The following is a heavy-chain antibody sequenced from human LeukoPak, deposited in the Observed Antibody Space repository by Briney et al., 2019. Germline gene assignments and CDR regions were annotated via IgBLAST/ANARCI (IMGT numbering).Heavy chain of an antibody. CDR2: INAGNGNT. V-gene: IGHV1-3*01. D-gene: IGHD2-15*01. J-gene: IGHJ5*02. CDR3: ARDRSGGSCFDP. Sequence: GASVKVSCKASGYTFTSCAMHWVRQAPGQRLEWMGWINAGNGNTKYSQKFQGRVTITRDTSASTAYMELSSLRSEDTAVYYCARDRSGGSCFDPWGQGTLVTVSS. CDR1: GYTFTSCA.